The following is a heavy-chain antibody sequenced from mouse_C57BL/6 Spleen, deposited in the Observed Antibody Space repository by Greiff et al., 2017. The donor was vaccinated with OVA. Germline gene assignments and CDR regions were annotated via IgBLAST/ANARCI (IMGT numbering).Heavy chain of an antibody. V-gene: IGHV5-17*01. D-gene: IGHD2-3*01. J-gene: IGHJ4*01. CDR1: GFTFSDYG. CDR3: ARWLLPAMDY. CDR2: ISSGSSTI. Sequence: EVHLVESGGGLVKPGGSLKLSCAASGFTFSDYGMHWVRQAPEKGLEWVAYISSGSSTIYYADTVKGRFTISRDNAKNTLFLQMTSLRSEDTAMYYCARWLLPAMDYWGQGTSVTVSS.